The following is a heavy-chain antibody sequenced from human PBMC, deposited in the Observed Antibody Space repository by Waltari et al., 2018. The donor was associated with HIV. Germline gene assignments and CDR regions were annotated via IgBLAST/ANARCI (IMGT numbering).Heavy chain of an antibody. Sequence: QVQLVESGGGVVQPGKSLRLYGAPSGLTFINFGMHCVRQAPGKGLEWVALISNDGSKKYYADSVKGRFTISRANSKNTLYLQMNSLRPDDTAVYYCVRALGDYWGQGTLVTISS. J-gene: IGHJ4*02. CDR1: GLTFINFG. CDR2: ISNDGSKK. CDR3: VRALGDY. D-gene: IGHD7-27*01. V-gene: IGHV3-30-3*01.